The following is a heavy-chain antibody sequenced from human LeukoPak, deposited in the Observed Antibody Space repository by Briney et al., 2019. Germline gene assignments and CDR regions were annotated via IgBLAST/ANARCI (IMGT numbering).Heavy chain of an antibody. Sequence: GESLKISCKGSGYSFTSYWIGWVRQMPGKGLEWMGIIYPSDSDTRYSPSFQGQVTVSVDKSINTAYLQWSNLRASDTAIYYCARRPYSYGLDVWGQGTAVTVSS. CDR2: IYPSDSDT. CDR1: GYSFTSYW. J-gene: IGHJ6*02. V-gene: IGHV5-51*01. D-gene: IGHD3-16*01. CDR3: ARRPYSYGLDV.